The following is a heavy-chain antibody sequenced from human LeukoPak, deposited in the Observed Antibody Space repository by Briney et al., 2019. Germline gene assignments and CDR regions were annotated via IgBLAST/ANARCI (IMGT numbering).Heavy chain of an antibody. CDR1: GGSINSGGYY. J-gene: IGHJ3*02. CDR2: VYYSGST. Sequence: PSETLSLTCTVSGGSINSGGYYWSWIRQHPGKGLEWIGYVYYSGSTYYNPSLKSRVTVSVDTSENQFSLKLRSVTAADTAAYYCARDTTNDGSDIWGQGTVVTVSS. V-gene: IGHV4-31*03. D-gene: IGHD1-1*01. CDR3: ARDTTNDGSDI.